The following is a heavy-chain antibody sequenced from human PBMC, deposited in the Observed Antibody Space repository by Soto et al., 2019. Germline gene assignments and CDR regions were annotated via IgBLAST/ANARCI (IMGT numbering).Heavy chain of an antibody. Sequence: SGGSLRLSCAASGFTFSSYSMNWVRQAPGKGLEWVSYISSSSSTIYYADSVKGRFTISRDNAKNSLYLQMNSLRAEDTAVYYCARDASGLYGDYYFDYWGQGTLVTVSS. CDR3: ARDASGLYGDYYFDY. D-gene: IGHD4-17*01. V-gene: IGHV3-48*01. J-gene: IGHJ4*02. CDR1: GFTFSSYS. CDR2: ISSSSSTI.